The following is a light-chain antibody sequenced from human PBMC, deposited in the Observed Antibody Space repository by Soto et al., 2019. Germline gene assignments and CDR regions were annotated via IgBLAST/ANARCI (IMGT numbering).Light chain of an antibody. J-gene: IGKJ1*01. CDR2: AAS. Sequence: DIQMAQSPSTLSASVGDRVTITCRASQGVIGWLAWYQQKPGQAPRLLIYAASSVPRGVPTRFSGRGSGTAFILTISSLQPDDFTTYYCQHYGGMWAFGQGTKVDIK. CDR1: QGVIGW. V-gene: IGKV1-5*01. CDR3: QHYGGMWA.